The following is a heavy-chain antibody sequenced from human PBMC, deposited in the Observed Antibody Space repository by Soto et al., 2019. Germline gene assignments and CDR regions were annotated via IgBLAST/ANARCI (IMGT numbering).Heavy chain of an antibody. CDR1: GYTFTSYY. CDR2: INPSGGST. J-gene: IGHJ4*02. Sequence: QVQLVQSGAEVKKPGASVKVSCKASGYTFTSYYMHWVRQAPGQGLEWMGIINPSGGSTSYAQKFQGRVTMTRDTSTSTVYMELSSLRSEDTAVYYCARALGYCSSTRCYAGSFDYWGKGTLVTVSS. V-gene: IGHV1-46*01. D-gene: IGHD2-2*01. CDR3: ARALGYCSSTRCYAGSFDY.